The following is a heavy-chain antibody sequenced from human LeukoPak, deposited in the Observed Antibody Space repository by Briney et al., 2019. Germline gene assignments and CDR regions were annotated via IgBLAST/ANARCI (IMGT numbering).Heavy chain of an antibody. V-gene: IGHV3-30*02. CDR3: AKDLAVAGFYYFDY. D-gene: IGHD6-19*01. J-gene: IGHJ4*02. CDR1: GFTFSSHG. CDR2: IRYDGSNK. Sequence: GGSLRLSCAVSGFTFSSHGMSWVRQTPGKGLEWVAFIRYDGSNKYYADSVKGRFTISRDNSKNTLYVQMNSLRAEDTAVYYCAKDLAVAGFYYFDYWGQGTLVTVSS.